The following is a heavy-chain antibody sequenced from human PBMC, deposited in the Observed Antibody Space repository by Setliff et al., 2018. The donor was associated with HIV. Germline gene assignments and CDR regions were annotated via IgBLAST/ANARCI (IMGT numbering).Heavy chain of an antibody. D-gene: IGHD3-16*01. CDR1: GFTFGDYA. CDR2: IRSKAYGGTT. CDR3: ARVSAVGLVY. J-gene: IGHJ4*02. V-gene: IGHV3-49*04. Sequence: GGSLRLSCTASGFTFGDYAMTWVRQAPGKGLEWVGFIRSKAYGGTTEYAASVKGRFTISRDNAKNSLYLQMNSLRAEDTAVYYCARVSAVGLVYWGQGTLVTVSS.